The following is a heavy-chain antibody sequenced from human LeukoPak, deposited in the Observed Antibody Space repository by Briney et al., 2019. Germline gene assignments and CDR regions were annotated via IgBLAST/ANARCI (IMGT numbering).Heavy chain of an antibody. D-gene: IGHD6-13*01. CDR1: GVSMSNHY. CDR3: ATRPGGSTWSGVFDF. J-gene: IGHJ4*02. V-gene: IGHV4-59*11. Sequence: PSETLSLTCTVSGVSMSNHYCCWIRQPPEPGQDRIGYIYGSETTNYNPSLKTRVTMSVASSTNQFSLKLSSVTAADTALYYCATRPGGSTWSGVFDFWSRGTLVTVSS. CDR2: IYGSETT.